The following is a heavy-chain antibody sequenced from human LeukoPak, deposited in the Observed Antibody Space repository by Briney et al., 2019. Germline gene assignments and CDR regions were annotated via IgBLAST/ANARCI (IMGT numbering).Heavy chain of an antibody. CDR1: GGSFSGYY. J-gene: IGHJ4*02. D-gene: IGHD5-18*01. V-gene: IGHV4-34*01. CDR2: IYYSGST. Sequence: PSETLSLTCAVYGGSFSGYYWSWIRQPPGKGLEWIGSIYYSGSTYYNPSLKSRVTISVDTSKNQFSLKLSSVTAADTAVYYCARLYSYGYSDYWGQGTLVTVSS. CDR3: ARLYSYGYSDY.